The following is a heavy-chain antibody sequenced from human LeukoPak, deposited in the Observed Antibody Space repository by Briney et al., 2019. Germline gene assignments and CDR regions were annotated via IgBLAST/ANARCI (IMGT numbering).Heavy chain of an antibody. CDR3: AREVVTAGPTRWYFDL. Sequence: PGTSLRLSCAASGFIFEDYAVHWVRQAPGKGLEWVSVFYSGGSTYYADSVKGRFTISRDNSKNTLYLQMNSLRAEDTAVYYCAREVVTAGPTRWYFDLWGRGTLVTVSS. V-gene: IGHV3-53*01. CDR1: GFIFEDYA. CDR2: FYSGGST. D-gene: IGHD2-21*02. J-gene: IGHJ2*01.